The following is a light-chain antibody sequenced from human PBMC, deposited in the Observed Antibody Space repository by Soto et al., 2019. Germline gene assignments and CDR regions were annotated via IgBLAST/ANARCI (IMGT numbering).Light chain of an antibody. J-gene: IGLJ3*02. CDR2: SNN. V-gene: IGLV1-44*01. Sequence: QSVLTQPPSASGTPGQRVTISCSGSSSNIGSNTVNWYQQLPGTAPKLLIYSNNQRPSGVPGRFSGSKSGTSASLAISGLQSEDEADYYCAKWDDSLNGWVFGGGTKLTVL. CDR3: AKWDDSLNGWV. CDR1: SSNIGSNT.